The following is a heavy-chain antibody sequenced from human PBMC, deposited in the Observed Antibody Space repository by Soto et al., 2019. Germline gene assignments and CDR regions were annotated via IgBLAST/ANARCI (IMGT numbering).Heavy chain of an antibody. D-gene: IGHD1-26*01. CDR2: IWYDGSNK. V-gene: IGHV3-33*01. CDR3: ARGYSGSYYVEALDGMDV. CDR1: GFTFSSYG. Sequence: PGGSLRLSCAASGFTFSSYGMHWVRQAPGKGLEWVAVIWYDGSNKYYADSVKGRFTISRDNSKNTLYLQTNSLRAEDTAVYYCARGYSGSYYVEALDGMDVWGQGTTVTVSS. J-gene: IGHJ6*02.